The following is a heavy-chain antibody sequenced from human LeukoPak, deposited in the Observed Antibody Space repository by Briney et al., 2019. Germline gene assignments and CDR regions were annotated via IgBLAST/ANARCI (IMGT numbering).Heavy chain of an antibody. CDR1: GGSISSYY. V-gene: IGHV4-59*01. D-gene: IGHD1-7*01. CDR3: ARGLTGTTSIFQH. CDR2: ISYSGST. Sequence: SETLSLTCTVSGGSISSYYWSWIRQPPGKGLEWIGYISYSGSTEYNPSLKSRVTISVDTSKNQFSLKVTSLTAADTAVYYCARGLTGTTSIFQHWGQGTLVTVSS. J-gene: IGHJ1*01.